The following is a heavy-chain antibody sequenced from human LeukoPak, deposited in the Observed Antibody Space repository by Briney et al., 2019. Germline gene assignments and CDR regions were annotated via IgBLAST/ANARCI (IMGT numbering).Heavy chain of an antibody. Sequence: SETLSLTCTVSGGSISSGSYYWSWIRQPAGKGLEWIGRIYTSGSTNYNPSLKSRATISVDTSKNQFSLKLSSVTAADTAVYYCATTEYDFWSGYHDYWGQGTLVTVCS. CDR2: IYTSGST. CDR3: ATTEYDFWSGYHDY. J-gene: IGHJ4*02. V-gene: IGHV4-61*02. D-gene: IGHD3-3*01. CDR1: GGSISSGSYY.